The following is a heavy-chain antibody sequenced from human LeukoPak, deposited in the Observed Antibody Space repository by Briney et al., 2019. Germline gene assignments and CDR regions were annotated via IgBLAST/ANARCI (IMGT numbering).Heavy chain of an antibody. J-gene: IGHJ4*02. CDR2: IYYSGST. CDR1: GGSISSYY. CDR3: ARGHFYDSSGYFD. D-gene: IGHD3-22*01. Sequence: PSETLSLTCTVSGGSISSYYWNWIRQPPGKGLEWIGYIYYSGSTNYNPSLKSRVTISVDTSKNQFSLKLSSVTAADTAVYYCARGHFYDSSGYFDWGQGTLVTVSS. V-gene: IGHV4-59*01.